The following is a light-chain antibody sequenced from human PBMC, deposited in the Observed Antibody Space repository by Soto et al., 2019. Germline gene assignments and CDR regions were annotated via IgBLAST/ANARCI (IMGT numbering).Light chain of an antibody. CDR1: QPIGTS. Sequence: IPMTQSPSSLSASVGDTVPVTCRASQPIGTSLHWYQQKPGKAPKVLISAASRLQSGVPSRFSGSGSGTHFALTISNLQPEDFATYYCQQGYTTLWTFGQGTKVDIK. V-gene: IGKV1-39*01. CDR3: QQGYTTLWT. J-gene: IGKJ1*01. CDR2: AAS.